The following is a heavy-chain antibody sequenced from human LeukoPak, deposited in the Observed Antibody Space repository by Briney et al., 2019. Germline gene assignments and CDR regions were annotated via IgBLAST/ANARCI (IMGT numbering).Heavy chain of an antibody. J-gene: IGHJ4*02. CDR1: GFTFSSYA. D-gene: IGHD6-19*01. CDR3: AKFPPYSSGWYGYFDY. CDR2: ISGSGGST. Sequence: GGSLRLSCAASGFTFSSYAMSWVRQAPGKGLEWVSAISGSGGSTYYADSVKGRFTISRDNSENTLYLQMNSLRAEDTAVYYCAKFPPYSSGWYGYFDYWGQGTLVTVSS. V-gene: IGHV3-23*01.